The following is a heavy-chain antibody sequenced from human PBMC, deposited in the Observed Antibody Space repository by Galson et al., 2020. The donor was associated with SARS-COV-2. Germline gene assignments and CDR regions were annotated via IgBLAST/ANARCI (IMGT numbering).Heavy chain of an antibody. D-gene: IGHD3-3*01. CDR1: GFTFSSYW. V-gene: IGHV3-7*01. CDR3: ARGSFWSGYYTAQNDY. Sequence: PGGSLRLSCAASGFTFSSYWMSWVRQAPGKGLEWVANIKQDGSEKYYVDSVKGRFTISRDNAKNSLYLQMNSLRAEDTAVYYCARGSFWSGYYTAQNDYWGQGTLVTVSS. J-gene: IGHJ4*02. CDR2: IKQDGSEK.